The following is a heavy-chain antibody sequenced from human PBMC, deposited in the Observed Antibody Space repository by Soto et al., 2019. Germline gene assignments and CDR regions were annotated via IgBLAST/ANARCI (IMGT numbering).Heavy chain of an antibody. CDR3: AKGRGGFDS. V-gene: IGHV3-23*01. CDR2: ISGSGDST. CDR1: GFTFSTYA. Sequence: EVQLLESGGGLVQPGGSLRLSCAASGFTFSTYAMYWVRQAPGKGLEWVSVISGSGDSTYYADSVKGRFTISRDNSKNTVYLQMNSLKAEDTALYYCAKGRGGFDSWGQGILVTVSS. D-gene: IGHD3-10*01. J-gene: IGHJ5*01.